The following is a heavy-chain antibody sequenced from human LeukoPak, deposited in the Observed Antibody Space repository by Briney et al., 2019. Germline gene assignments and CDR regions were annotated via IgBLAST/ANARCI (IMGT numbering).Heavy chain of an antibody. CDR3: AKDGLLLWFGELFSHYFDY. V-gene: IGHV3-23*01. D-gene: IGHD3-10*01. Sequence: PGRSLRLSCAASGFTFSSYAMSWVRQAPGKGLEWVSAISGSGGSTYYADSVKGRFTISRDNSKNTLYLQMNSLRAEDTAVYYCAKDGLLLWFGELFSHYFDYWGQGTLVTVSS. CDR1: GFTFSSYA. CDR2: ISGSGGST. J-gene: IGHJ4*02.